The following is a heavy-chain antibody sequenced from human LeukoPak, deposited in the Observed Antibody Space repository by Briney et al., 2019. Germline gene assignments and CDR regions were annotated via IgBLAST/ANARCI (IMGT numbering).Heavy chain of an antibody. J-gene: IGHJ5*02. CDR2: IIPILGIA. D-gene: IGHD3-22*01. CDR1: GGTFSSYA. CDR3: ARRADSSGDQYNWFDP. V-gene: IGHV1-69*04. Sequence: ASVKVSCKASGGTFSSYAISWVRQAPGQGLEWMGRIIPILGIANYAQKFQGRVTITADKSTSTVYTELSSLRSEDTAVYYCARRADSSGDQYNWFDPWGQGALVTVSS.